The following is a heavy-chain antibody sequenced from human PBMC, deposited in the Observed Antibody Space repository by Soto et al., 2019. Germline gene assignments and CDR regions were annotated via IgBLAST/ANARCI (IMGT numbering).Heavy chain of an antibody. CDR1: GFTVSSNY. CDR2: IYSDGTT. D-gene: IGHD3-16*01. CDR3: DRGPMIFDS. J-gene: IGHJ4*02. Sequence: PWGSLRLSCAASGFTVSSNYMSWVRQAPGPGLGWVSLIYSDGTTHYADSVTRRFTITRYNSKNTLYLQMNSLRAEDTAVYYCDRGPMIFDSWGQGTLVTVSS. V-gene: IGHV3-53*01.